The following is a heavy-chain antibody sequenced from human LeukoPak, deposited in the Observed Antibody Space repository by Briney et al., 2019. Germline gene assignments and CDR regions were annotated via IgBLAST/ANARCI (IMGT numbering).Heavy chain of an antibody. CDR1: GFTFSSYW. Sequence: PGGSLRLSCAASGFTFSSYWMHWVRQAPGKGLVWVSRINSDGSSTSYADSVKGRFTISRDNAKNTLYLQMNSLRAEDTAVYYCAREGGYYYDSSGYPAGVFDYWGQGTLVTVSS. D-gene: IGHD3-22*01. CDR3: AREGGYYYDSSGYPAGVFDY. J-gene: IGHJ4*02. V-gene: IGHV3-74*01. CDR2: INSDGSST.